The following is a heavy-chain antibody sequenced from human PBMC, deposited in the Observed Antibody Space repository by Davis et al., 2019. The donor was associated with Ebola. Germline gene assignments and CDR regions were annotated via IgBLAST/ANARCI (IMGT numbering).Heavy chain of an antibody. Sequence: ASVKVSCKASGYTFTSYGISWVRQAPGQGLEWMGWISAYNGNTNYAQKPQGRVTMTTDTSTSTAYMELRSLRSDDTAVYYCARDGLVYYDILTAQRGELDYWGQGTLVTVSS. D-gene: IGHD3-9*01. V-gene: IGHV1-18*01. CDR1: GYTFTSYG. CDR3: ARDGLVYYDILTAQRGELDY. CDR2: ISAYNGNT. J-gene: IGHJ4*02.